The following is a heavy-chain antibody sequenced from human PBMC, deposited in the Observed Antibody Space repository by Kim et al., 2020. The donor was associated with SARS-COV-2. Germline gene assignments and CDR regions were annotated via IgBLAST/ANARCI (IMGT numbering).Heavy chain of an antibody. CDR2: MNAANGNT. J-gene: IGHJ4*02. CDR3: ARAQELDY. CDR1: GFTFTNYG. D-gene: IGHD1-7*01. Sequence: ASVKVSCKASGFTFTNYGIHWVRQAPGERLEWMGWMNAANGNTKYSQRFQGRVTFTRDTSATTAYMELSRLKSEDTAVYYCARAQELDYWGQGTLVIVSS. V-gene: IGHV1-3*01.